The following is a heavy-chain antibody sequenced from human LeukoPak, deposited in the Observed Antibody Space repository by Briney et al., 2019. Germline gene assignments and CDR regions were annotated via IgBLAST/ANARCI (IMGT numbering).Heavy chain of an antibody. J-gene: IGHJ6*02. V-gene: IGHV4-4*07. CDR1: GGSISSYY. CDR2: IYTSGST. CDR3: ARGSTYYDFWSGDYGMDV. D-gene: IGHD3-3*01. Sequence: SETLSLTCTVSGGSISSYYWSWLRQPAGKGLEWIGRIYTSGSTNYNPSLKSRVTMSVDTSKNQFSLKLSSVTAADTAVYYCARGSTYYDFWSGDYGMDVWGQGTTVTVSS.